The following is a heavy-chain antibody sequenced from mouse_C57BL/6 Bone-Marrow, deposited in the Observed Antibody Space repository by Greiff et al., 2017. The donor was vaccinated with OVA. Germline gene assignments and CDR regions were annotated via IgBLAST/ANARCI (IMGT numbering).Heavy chain of an antibody. Sequence: QVHVKQSGAELARPGASVKLSCKASGYTFTSYGISWVKQRTGQGLEWIGEIYPRSGNTYYNEKFKGKATLTADKSSSTAYMELRSLTSEDSAVYFCARQLRLRGFAYWGQGTLVTVSA. CDR1: GYTFTSYG. V-gene: IGHV1-81*01. J-gene: IGHJ3*01. CDR3: ARQLRLRGFAY. CDR2: IYPRSGNT. D-gene: IGHD3-2*02.